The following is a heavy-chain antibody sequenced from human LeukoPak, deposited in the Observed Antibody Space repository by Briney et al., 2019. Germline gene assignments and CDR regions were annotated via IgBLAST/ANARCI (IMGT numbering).Heavy chain of an antibody. V-gene: IGHV1-69*05. CDR3: ARDVGSTPEDWFDP. CDR2: IIPIFGTA. Sequence: SVKVPCKASGGTFSSYAISWVRQAPGQGPEWMGGIIPIFGTANYAQKFQGRVTITTDESTSTAYMELSSLRSEDTAVYYCARDVGSTPEDWFDPWGQGTLVTVSS. CDR1: GGTFSSYA. J-gene: IGHJ5*02. D-gene: IGHD2-2*01.